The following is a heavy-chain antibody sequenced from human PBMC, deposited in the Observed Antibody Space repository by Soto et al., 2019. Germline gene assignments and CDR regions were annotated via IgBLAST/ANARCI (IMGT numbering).Heavy chain of an antibody. CDR1: GYTFTSYG. J-gene: IGHJ5*02. CDR2: ISAYNGNT. D-gene: IGHD4-4*01. CDR3: ARDHSMTTVWDKGGWFDP. V-gene: IGHV1-18*01. Sequence: GASVKVSCKASGYTFTSYGISWVLQAPGQGLEWMGWISAYNGNTNYAQKLQGRVTMTTDTSTSTAYMELRSLRSDDTAVYYCARDHSMTTVWDKGGWFDPWGQGTLVTVSS.